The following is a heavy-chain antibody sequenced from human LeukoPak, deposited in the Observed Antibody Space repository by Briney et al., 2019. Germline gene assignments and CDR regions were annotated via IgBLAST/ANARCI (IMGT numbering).Heavy chain of an antibody. D-gene: IGHD3-3*01. J-gene: IGHJ6*02. Sequence: GGSLRLSCAASGFTFSSYEMNWVRQAPGKGLEWVSYISSGSTIYYADSVKGRFTISRDNAKNSLYLQMNSLRAEDTAVYYCARDDRFLEWLFNYYGMDVWGQGTTVTVSS. CDR3: ARDDRFLEWLFNYYGMDV. CDR2: ISSGSTI. CDR1: GFTFSSYE. V-gene: IGHV3-48*03.